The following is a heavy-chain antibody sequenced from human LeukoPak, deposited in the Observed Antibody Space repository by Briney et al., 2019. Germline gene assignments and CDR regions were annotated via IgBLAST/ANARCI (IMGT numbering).Heavy chain of an antibody. CDR3: ARGRGDTAMAVFDY. CDR2: INHSGST. V-gene: IGHV4-34*01. J-gene: IGHJ4*02. CDR1: GGSFSGYY. Sequence: SETLSLTCAVYGGSFSGYYWSWIRQPPGKGLEWIGEINHSGSTNYNPSLKSRVTISVDASKNQFPLKLSSVTAADTAVYYCARGRGDTAMAVFDYWGQGTLVTVSS. D-gene: IGHD5-18*01.